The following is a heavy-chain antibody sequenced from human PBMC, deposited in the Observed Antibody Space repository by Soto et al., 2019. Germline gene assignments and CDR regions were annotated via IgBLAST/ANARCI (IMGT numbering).Heavy chain of an antibody. D-gene: IGHD1-20*01. CDR1: GFTFSSYG. J-gene: IGHJ6*02. CDR2: IWFDGSNE. CDR3: ATDKEMAIRYKYYFGMNV. Sequence: QVQLVESGGDVVQPGRSLRLSCAASGFTFSSYGMHWVSQAPGKGLEWVAVIWFDGSNEYYVDSVKGGFTISRDNSENMLDFQMNSLRAEDTAVDYCATDKEMAIRYKYYFGMNVWGQGTTVTVSS. V-gene: IGHV3-33*01.